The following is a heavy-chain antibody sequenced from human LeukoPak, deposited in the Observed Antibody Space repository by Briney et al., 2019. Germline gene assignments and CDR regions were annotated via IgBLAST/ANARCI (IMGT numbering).Heavy chain of an antibody. V-gene: IGHV3-21*01. D-gene: IGHD1-20*01. CDR1: GFTFSSYS. Sequence: GGSLRLSCAASGFTFSSYSMNWVRQAQGKGLEWVSSISSSSSYIYYADSVKGRFTISRDNAKNSLYLQMNSLRAEDTAVYYCAREIGGYNWLWGQGTLVTVSS. CDR2: ISSSSSYI. CDR3: AREIGGYNWL. J-gene: IGHJ4*02.